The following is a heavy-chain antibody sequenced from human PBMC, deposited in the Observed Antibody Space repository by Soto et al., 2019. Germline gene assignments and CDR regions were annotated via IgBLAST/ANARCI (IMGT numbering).Heavy chain of an antibody. CDR2: ISASNGNT. D-gene: IGHD2-2*02. V-gene: IGHV1-18*01. Sequence: SSVKVSCKASGYTFTSYGFSWVRQAPGQGLEWMGWISASNGNTNYAQKLQGRVTMTTDTSTGTAYMELRSLRSDETATYYWARDSVRSGRDGVGYKVDHDFALDVW. J-gene: IGHJ6*01. CDR3: ARDSVRSGRDGVGYKVDHDFALDV. CDR1: GYTFTSYG.